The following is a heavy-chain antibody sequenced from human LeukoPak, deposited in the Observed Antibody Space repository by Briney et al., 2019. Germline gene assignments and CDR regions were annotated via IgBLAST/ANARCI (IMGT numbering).Heavy chain of an antibody. D-gene: IGHD4-23*01. CDR2: IIPIFGTA. CDR1: GYTFTGYY. CDR3: ARVKTTVVTPHFDY. J-gene: IGHJ4*02. Sequence: ASVKVSCKASGYTFTGYYMHWVRQAPGQGLEWMGGIIPIFGTANYAQKFQGRVTITADESTSTAYMELSSLRSEDTAVYYCARVKTTVVTPHFDYWGQGTLVTVSS. V-gene: IGHV1-69*13.